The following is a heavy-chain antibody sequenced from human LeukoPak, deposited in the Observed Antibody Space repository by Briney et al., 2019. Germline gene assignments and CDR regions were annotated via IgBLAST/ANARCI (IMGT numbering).Heavy chain of an antibody. D-gene: IGHD5-18*01. V-gene: IGHV1-24*01. CDR1: GYTLRKLS. CDR3: ATGIQLSPTASFYFDY. J-gene: IGHJ4*02. CDR2: FAPGDGET. Sequence: GASVKVSCKVSGYTLRKLSMHWVRQAPGKGLEWMGAFAPGDGETIYAQRFQGRVTVTEDTSTDTANMELSSLRSEDTAVYYCATGIQLSPTASFYFDYWGQGTLVTVSS.